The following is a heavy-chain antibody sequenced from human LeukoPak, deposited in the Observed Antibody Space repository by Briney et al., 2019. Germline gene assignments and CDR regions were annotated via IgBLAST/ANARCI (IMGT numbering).Heavy chain of an antibody. CDR2: INPNSGGT. D-gene: IGHD5-12*01. J-gene: IGHJ6*04. CDR3: ARASIVATRYYFYGMDV. Sequence: ASVKVSCKASGYTFTGYYMHWVRQAPGQGLEWMGWINPNSGGTNYAQKFQGRVTMTRDTSISTAYMELSRLRSEDTAVYYCARASIVATRYYFYGMDVWGKGTTVIVSS. CDR1: GYTFTGYY. V-gene: IGHV1-2*02.